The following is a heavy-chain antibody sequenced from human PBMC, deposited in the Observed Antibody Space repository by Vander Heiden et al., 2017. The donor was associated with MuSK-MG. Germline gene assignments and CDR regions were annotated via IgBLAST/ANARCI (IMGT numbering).Heavy chain of an antibody. CDR1: GFTFSSSA. Sequence: EVQLLESGGGLVQPGGSLRLSCAASGFTFSSSAMSWVRQAPGKGLEWVSAISGRGGSTYYADSVKGRFTISRDNSKNTLYRQMNSMRAEDTAVYYGAKDRGPRGTDAVEIWGQGTMGTVSS. CDR3: AKDRGPRGTDAVEI. D-gene: IGHD3-10*01. J-gene: IGHJ3*02. CDR2: ISGRGGST. V-gene: IGHV3-23*01.